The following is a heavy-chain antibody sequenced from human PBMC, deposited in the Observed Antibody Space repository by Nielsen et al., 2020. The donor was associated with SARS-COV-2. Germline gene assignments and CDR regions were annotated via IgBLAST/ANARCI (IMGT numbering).Heavy chain of an antibody. V-gene: IGHV3-64*04. CDR2: LSSDGVST. CDR1: GFTFNDYA. Sequence: GESLKISCSASGFTFNDYAMHWVRQVPGAGLEYVSALSSDGVSTYYADSVKGRFTISRDNSKSTLFLQMNSLRGEDTAVYYCARDRRRNFYAVVDYWGQGTPVTVSS. J-gene: IGHJ4*02. D-gene: IGHD2/OR15-2a*01. CDR3: ARDRRRNFYAVVDY.